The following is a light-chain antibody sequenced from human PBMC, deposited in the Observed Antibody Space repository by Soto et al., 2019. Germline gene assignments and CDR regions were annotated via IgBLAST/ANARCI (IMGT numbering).Light chain of an antibody. CDR1: SSDVGSYNL. CDR2: EGS. Sequence: QSALTQPASVSGSPGQSIAISCTGTSSDVGSYNLVSWYQQHPGKAPKVMIYEGSKRPSGVSNRFSGSKSGNTASLTISGLQAEDEADYYCCSYAGSSTYVSGTGTKLTVL. J-gene: IGLJ1*01. V-gene: IGLV2-23*01. CDR3: CSYAGSSTYV.